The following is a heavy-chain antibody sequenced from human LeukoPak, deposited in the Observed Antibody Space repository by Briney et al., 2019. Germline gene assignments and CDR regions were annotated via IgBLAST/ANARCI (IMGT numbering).Heavy chain of an antibody. V-gene: IGHV1-46*01. Sequence: ASVKVSCKASGYTFTIYYMHWVRQAPGQALEWMGLINTSGGSTSYAQKFQGRVTMTRDTSITTAYMELSSLRSDDTAVYYCARDLPAAAQYYYYGMDVWGQGTTVTVSS. CDR2: INTSGGST. J-gene: IGHJ6*02. D-gene: IGHD6-13*01. CDR1: GYTFTIYY. CDR3: ARDLPAAAQYYYYGMDV.